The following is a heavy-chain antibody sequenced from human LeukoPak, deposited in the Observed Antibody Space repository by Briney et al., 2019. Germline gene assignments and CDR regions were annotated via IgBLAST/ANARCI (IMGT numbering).Heavy chain of an antibody. CDR1: GGSISSYY. CDR3: ARHKWELRYFDL. D-gene: IGHD1-26*01. CDR2: IYYSGST. V-gene: IGHV4-59*08. Sequence: PSETLSLTCTVSGGSISSYYWSWIRQPPGKGLEWIGYIYYSGSTNYNPSLKSRVTISVDTSKNQFSLKLGSVTAADTAVYYCARHKWELRYFDLWGRGTLVTVSS. J-gene: IGHJ2*01.